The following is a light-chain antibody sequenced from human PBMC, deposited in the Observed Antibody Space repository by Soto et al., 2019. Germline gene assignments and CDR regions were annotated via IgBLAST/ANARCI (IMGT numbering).Light chain of an antibody. V-gene: IGLV1-47*01. CDR1: SSNIGSNH. Sequence: QSVLTQPPSASGTPGQRVTISCSGSSSNIGSNHVYWYQQFPGTAPKLLMYRSDQRPSGVPDRFSGSKSGTSASLAISGLRSDDEADYYCSARDDSLSGVVFGGGTKLTFL. CDR2: RSD. J-gene: IGLJ2*01. CDR3: SARDDSLSGVV.